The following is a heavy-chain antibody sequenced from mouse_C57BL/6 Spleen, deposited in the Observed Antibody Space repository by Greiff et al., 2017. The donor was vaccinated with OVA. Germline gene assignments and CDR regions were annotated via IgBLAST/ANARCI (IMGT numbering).Heavy chain of an antibody. CDR2: IHPNSGST. J-gene: IGHJ2*01. D-gene: IGHD2-2*01. CDR3: ARYGYDVFDY. CDR1: GYTFTSYW. Sequence: QVQLQQPGAELVKPGASVKLSCKASGYTFTSYWMHWVKQRPGQGLEWIGMIHPNSGSTNYNEKFKSKATLTVDNSSSTAYMQLNSLTSEDSAVYYCARYGYDVFDYWGQGTTLTVSS. V-gene: IGHV1-64*01.